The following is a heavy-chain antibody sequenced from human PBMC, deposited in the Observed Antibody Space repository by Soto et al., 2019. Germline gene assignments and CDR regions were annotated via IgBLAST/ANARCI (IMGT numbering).Heavy chain of an antibody. D-gene: IGHD3-3*01. CDR3: AKDRNYDFSYYMDV. CDR2: ISWNSGSI. V-gene: IGHV3-9*01. J-gene: IGHJ6*03. CDR1: GFTFDDYA. Sequence: GGSLRLSCAASGFTFDDYAMHWVRQAPGKGLEWVSGISWNSGSIGYADSVKGRFTISRDNAKNSLYLQMNSLRAEDTALYYFAKDRNYDFSYYMDVWGKGTTVTVSS.